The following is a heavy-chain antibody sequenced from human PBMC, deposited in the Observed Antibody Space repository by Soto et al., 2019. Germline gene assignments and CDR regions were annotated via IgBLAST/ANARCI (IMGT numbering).Heavy chain of an antibody. Sequence: QVQLVESGGGVVQPGRSLRLSCAASGFTFSSYGMHWVRQAPGKGLEWVAVISYDGSNKYYADSVKGRFTISRDNSKNTLYLQMNSLRAEDTAVYYCAKERVVVTATPDFDYWGQGTLVTVS. J-gene: IGHJ4*02. CDR3: AKERVVVTATPDFDY. CDR1: GFTFSSYG. D-gene: IGHD2-21*02. CDR2: ISYDGSNK. V-gene: IGHV3-30*18.